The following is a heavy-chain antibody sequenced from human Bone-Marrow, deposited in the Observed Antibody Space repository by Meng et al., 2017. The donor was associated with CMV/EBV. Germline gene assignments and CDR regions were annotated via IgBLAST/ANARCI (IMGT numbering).Heavy chain of an antibody. CDR2: IKQDGSEK. J-gene: IGHJ4*02. Sequence: GGSLKISCAASGFTFSSYWMSWVRQAPGKGLEWVANIKQDGSEKYYVDSVKGRFTISRDNAKNSLYLQMNSLRAEDTAVYYCARVHDSSPPNLFDYWGQGTLVTVSS. CDR3: ARVHDSSPPNLFDY. CDR1: GFTFSSYW. D-gene: IGHD6-13*01. V-gene: IGHV3-7*01.